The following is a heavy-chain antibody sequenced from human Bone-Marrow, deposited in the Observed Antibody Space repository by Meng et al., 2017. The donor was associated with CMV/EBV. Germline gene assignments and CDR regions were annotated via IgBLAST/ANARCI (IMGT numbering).Heavy chain of an antibody. J-gene: IGHJ4*02. CDR3: ANVARNFDY. D-gene: IGHD1-14*01. Sequence: GGSLRLACAASGFTFSSYSMNWVRQAPGKGLDWVSAISGSGVSTYYADSVKGRFTISRDNSKNTLYLQMNSLRAEDTAVYYCANVARNFDYWGQGTLVTVSS. CDR2: ISGSGVST. V-gene: IGHV3-23*01. CDR1: GFTFSSYS.